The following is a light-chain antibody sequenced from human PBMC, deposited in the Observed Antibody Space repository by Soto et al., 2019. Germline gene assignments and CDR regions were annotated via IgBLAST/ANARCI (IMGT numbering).Light chain of an antibody. J-gene: IGLJ2*01. CDR2: YDF. CDR3: QVWDTAIDHPI. CDR1: NIGDKA. Sequence: SYVLTQRPSVSVAPEKTARITCGGDNIGDKAVHWYQHRPGQAPVLVMYYDFERPSGIHERFSGSNSGNTATLTISRVEAGDEADYYCQVWDTAIDHPIFGGGTQLTVL. V-gene: IGLV3-21*04.